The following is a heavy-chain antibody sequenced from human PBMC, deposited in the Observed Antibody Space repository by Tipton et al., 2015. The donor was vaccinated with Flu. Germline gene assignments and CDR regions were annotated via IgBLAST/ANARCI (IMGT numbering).Heavy chain of an antibody. J-gene: IGHJ4*02. CDR2: VSGGGGTT. V-gene: IGHV3-23*01. CDR1: GFTFSRYA. CDR3: AKVIPELVAGLDY. Sequence: SLRLSCAASGFTFSRYAMSWVRQAPGKGLEWVAGVSGGGGTTYFADPVKGRFTISRDNSRNMVFLQMNNLRVEDTAEYYCAKVIPELVAGLDYWGRGTLVTVSS. D-gene: IGHD6-19*01.